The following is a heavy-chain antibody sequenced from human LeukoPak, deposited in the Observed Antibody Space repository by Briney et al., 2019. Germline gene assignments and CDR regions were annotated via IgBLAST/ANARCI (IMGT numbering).Heavy chain of an antibody. D-gene: IGHD6-6*01. V-gene: IGHV4-31*03. CDR3: ARARIAAPQMEGVFDY. Sequence: KPSQTLSPTCTVSGGSISSGGYYWSWIRQHPGKGLEWIGYIYYSGSTNYNPSLKSRVTISVDTSKNQFSLKLSSVTAADTAVYYCARARIAAPQMEGVFDYWGQGTLVTVSS. J-gene: IGHJ4*02. CDR2: IYYSGST. CDR1: GGSISSGGYY.